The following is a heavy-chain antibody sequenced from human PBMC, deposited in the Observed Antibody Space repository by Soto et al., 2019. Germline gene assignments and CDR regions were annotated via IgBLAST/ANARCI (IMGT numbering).Heavy chain of an antibody. CDR3: ARRGSASWRNWFDS. J-gene: IGHJ5*01. CDR1: GGSITSTIDY. V-gene: IGHV4-39*01. CDR2: IYYDGST. Sequence: SETLSLTCVVSGGSITSTIDYWGWIRQSPGKGLEWIGNIYYDGSTFYNPSLKSRVTISVDTSKRQFSLRVSSVTAADTAVYYCARRGSASWRNWFDSWGQGTLVTVS. D-gene: IGHD2-2*01.